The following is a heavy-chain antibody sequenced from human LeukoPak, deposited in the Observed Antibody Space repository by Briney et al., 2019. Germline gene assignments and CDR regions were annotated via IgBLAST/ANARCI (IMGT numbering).Heavy chain of an antibody. V-gene: IGHV4-34*01. J-gene: IGHJ5*02. CDR3: TRDHFST. CDR1: GGSFSGYY. D-gene: IGHD3-3*02. CDR2: INHSGST. Sequence: SETLSLTCAVYGGSFSGYYWSWIRQPPGKGLEWIGEINHSGSTNYNPSLESRVTISLDTSKNQFSLKLTSVTAAYTAVYYCTRDHFSTWGQGTLVTVSS.